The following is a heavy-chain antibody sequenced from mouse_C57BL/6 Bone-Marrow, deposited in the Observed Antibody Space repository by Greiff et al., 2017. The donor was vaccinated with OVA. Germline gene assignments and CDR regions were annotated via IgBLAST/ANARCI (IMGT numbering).Heavy chain of an antibody. D-gene: IGHD1-1*01. Sequence: EVKLQQSGAELVRPGASVKLSCTASGFNIKDDYMHWVKQRPEQGLEWIGWIDPENGDTEYASKFQGKATITADTSSNTAYLQLSSLTSEDTAVYYCTPSYYWYFDVWGTGTTVTVSS. CDR3: TPSYYWYFDV. V-gene: IGHV14-4*01. CDR1: GFNIKDDY. J-gene: IGHJ1*03. CDR2: IDPENGDT.